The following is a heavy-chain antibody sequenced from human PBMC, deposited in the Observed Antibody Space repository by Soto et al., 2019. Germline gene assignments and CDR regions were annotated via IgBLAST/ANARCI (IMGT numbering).Heavy chain of an antibody. D-gene: IGHD2-15*01. J-gene: IGHJ4*02. V-gene: IGHV3-30*18. CDR2: ISYDGSHK. CDR3: AKDGAPRYCSRSSCHPAGAY. CDR1: GFTFSNYG. Sequence: QVQLVESGGGVVQPGRSLRLSCEGSGFTFSNYGLHWVRQAPGKGLEWVAVISYDGSHKYYADSVKGRFTISRDNSNKMLYLQMDSLRAEDTAVYYCAKDGAPRYCSRSSCHPAGAYWGQGTLVTVSS.